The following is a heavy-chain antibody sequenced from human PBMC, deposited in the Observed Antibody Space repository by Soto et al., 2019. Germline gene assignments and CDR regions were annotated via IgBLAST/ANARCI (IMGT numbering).Heavy chain of an antibody. J-gene: IGHJ6*02. D-gene: IGHD4-17*01. V-gene: IGHV3-21*01. CDR2: ISSSSSYI. CDR1: GFTFSTYS. CDR3: ARDYGDEPGYYGMDV. Sequence: EVQLVESGGGLVKPGGSLRLSCAASGFTFSTYSMNWVRQAPGKGLEWVSSISSSSSYIYYADSVKGRFTISRDNAKNSLYMQMNRLRAEYTDVYYCARDYGDEPGYYGMDVWGQGTTVTVSS.